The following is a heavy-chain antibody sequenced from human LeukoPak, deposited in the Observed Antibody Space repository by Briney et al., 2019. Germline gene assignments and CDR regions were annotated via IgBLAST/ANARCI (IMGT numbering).Heavy chain of an antibody. D-gene: IGHD3-9*01. J-gene: IGHJ3*02. Sequence: GRSLRLSCAASGFTFDDYAMHWVRQAPGKGLEWVSGISWNSGSIGYADSVKGRFTISRDNAKNSLYLQMNSLRAEDMALYYCAKDFGPHYDILTGYSAFDIWGQGTMVTVSS. V-gene: IGHV3-9*03. CDR2: ISWNSGSI. CDR1: GFTFDDYA. CDR3: AKDFGPHYDILTGYSAFDI.